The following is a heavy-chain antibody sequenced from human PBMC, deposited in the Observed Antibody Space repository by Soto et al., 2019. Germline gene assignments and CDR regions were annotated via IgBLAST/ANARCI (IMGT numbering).Heavy chain of an antibody. Sequence: SGGSLRLSCAASGFTFSSYTMYWVRQSPGKGLEWVSYISSNSQTIYYADSVKGRFTISRDNAKNSLYLQVNSLRAEDTAVYYCASAYYYSMDVWGKGTKDTVSS. CDR2: ISSNSQTI. J-gene: IGHJ6*03. CDR3: ASAYYYSMDV. V-gene: IGHV3-48*01. CDR1: GFTFSSYT.